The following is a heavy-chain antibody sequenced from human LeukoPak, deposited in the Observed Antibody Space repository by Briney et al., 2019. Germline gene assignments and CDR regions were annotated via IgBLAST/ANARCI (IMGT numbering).Heavy chain of an antibody. Sequence: GGSLSLSCAVSGFTFSSYSMKWVRQAPGRGLEWVSSITSSSTYIYYGGSVKGRFTISRDNAKNSLYLQMNSLRAEDTAVYYCARALYGGYEFDYWGQGTLVTVSS. J-gene: IGHJ4*02. CDR3: ARALYGGYEFDY. CDR1: GFTFSSYS. D-gene: IGHD4-17*01. V-gene: IGHV3-21*01. CDR2: ITSSSTYI.